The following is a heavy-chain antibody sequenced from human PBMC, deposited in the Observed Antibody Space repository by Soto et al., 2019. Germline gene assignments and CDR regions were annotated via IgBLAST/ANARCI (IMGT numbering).Heavy chain of an antibody. D-gene: IGHD3-10*01. J-gene: IGHJ5*02. CDR1: GYTFTSYG. CDR2: ISAYNGNT. CDR3: AGAFARSGGGDWFDP. Sequence: QVQLVQSGAEVKKPGASVKVSCKASGYTFTSYGISCVRQAPGQGLEWMGWISAYNGNTNYAQKLQGRVTMTTDTSTTTADRELRSMRPGATAVYYCAGAFARSGGGDWFDPWGQGTLVTVSS. V-gene: IGHV1-18*01.